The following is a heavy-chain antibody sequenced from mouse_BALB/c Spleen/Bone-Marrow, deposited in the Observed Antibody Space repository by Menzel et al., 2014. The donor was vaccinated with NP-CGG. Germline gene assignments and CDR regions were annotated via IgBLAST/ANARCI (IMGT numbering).Heavy chain of an antibody. CDR2: IDPEDGDT. D-gene: IGHD2-10*02. Sequence: VQLKQSGAELVRSGASVKLSCTASGFNIKDYYMHWVKQRPEQGLEWIGWIDPEDGDTEYAPKFQGKATMTADTSSNTAYLQLSSLTSEDTAVYYCNEGYGNYGYWCQGTTLTVSS. CDR3: NEGYGNYGY. CDR1: GFNIKDYY. J-gene: IGHJ2*01. V-gene: IGHV14-4*02.